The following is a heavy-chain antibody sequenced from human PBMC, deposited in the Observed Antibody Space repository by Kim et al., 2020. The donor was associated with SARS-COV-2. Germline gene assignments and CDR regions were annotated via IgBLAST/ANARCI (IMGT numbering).Heavy chain of an antibody. D-gene: IGHD3-10*01. CDR1: GFTYSSYW. CDR3: ARGGYSGSGSYCKDS. CDR2: IDTAGSST. V-gene: IGHV3-74*01. J-gene: IGHJ4*02. Sequence: GGSLRLSCAASGFTYSSYWMHWVRQAPGEGLVWVSRIDTAGSSTNYADSVKGRFTISRDNAKSTLYLQMNSLRDEDTAVYYCARGGYSGSGSYCKDSWGQGTLVTVSS.